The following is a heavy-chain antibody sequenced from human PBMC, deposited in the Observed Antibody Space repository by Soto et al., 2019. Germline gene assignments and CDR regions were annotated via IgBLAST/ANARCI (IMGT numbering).Heavy chain of an antibody. V-gene: IGHV3-21*01. CDR2: ISSSSTCI. J-gene: IGHJ4*02. CDR3: AKSVYNWNDGFFDY. D-gene: IGHD1-1*01. CDR1: GFTFSSYS. Sequence: GGSLRLSCAASGFTFSSYSMNWVRQAPGKGLEWVSSISSSSTCIYYAESVKGRFTISRDNSKNTLYLQMNSLRAEDTAVYYCAKSVYNWNDGFFDYWGQGTLVTVSS.